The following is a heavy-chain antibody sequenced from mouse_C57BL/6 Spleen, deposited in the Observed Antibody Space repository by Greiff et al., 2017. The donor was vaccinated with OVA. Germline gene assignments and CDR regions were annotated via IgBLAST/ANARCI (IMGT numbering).Heavy chain of an antibody. D-gene: IGHD1-3*01. CDR3: ARSDYNPPFDV. CDR1: GYTFTSYW. CDR2: IDPSDSYT. Sequence: QVQLQQSGAELVKPGASVKLSCKASGYTFTSYWMQWVKQRPGQGLEWIGEIDPSDSYTNYNQKFKGKATLTVDTSSSTAYMQLSSLTSEDSAVYYCARSDYNPPFDVWGTGTTVTVSS. V-gene: IGHV1-50*01. J-gene: IGHJ1*03.